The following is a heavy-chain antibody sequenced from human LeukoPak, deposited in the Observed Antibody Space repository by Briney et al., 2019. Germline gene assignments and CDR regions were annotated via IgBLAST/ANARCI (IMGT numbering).Heavy chain of an antibody. CDR3: ATVFGY. CDR2: MNQDGSDT. CDR1: GFTLSSDW. J-gene: IGHJ4*02. V-gene: IGHV3-74*01. Sequence: PGGSLRLSCAVSGFTLSSDWMHWVRQAPGKGLEWVSRMNQDGSDTSYADSVKGRFTISRDNAKNTVYLQMNSLRAEDSAEYYCATVFGYWGQGTLVTVSS.